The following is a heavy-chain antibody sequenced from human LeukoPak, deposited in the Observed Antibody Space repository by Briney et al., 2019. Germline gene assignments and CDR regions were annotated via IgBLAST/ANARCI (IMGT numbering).Heavy chain of an antibody. CDR3: AGTYYYDSSGYYYVGYYFDY. V-gene: IGHV1-69*05. CDR2: IIPIFGTA. CDR1: GGAFSSYA. D-gene: IGHD3-22*01. Sequence: SVKVSCKASGGAFSSYAISWVRQAPGQGLEWMGRIIPIFGTANYAQKFQGRVTITTDESTSTAYMELSSLRSEDTAVYYCAGTYYYDSSGYYYVGYYFDYWGQGTLVTVSS. J-gene: IGHJ4*02.